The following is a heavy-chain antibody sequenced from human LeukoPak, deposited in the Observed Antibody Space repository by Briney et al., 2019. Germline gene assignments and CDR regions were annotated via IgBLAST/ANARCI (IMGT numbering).Heavy chain of an antibody. Sequence: SETLSLTCTVSGGSISSYYWSWIRQPPGKGLEWIGYIYYSGSTNYNPSLKSRVTISVDTSKNQSSLKLSSVTAADTAVYYCAGVGYDFRHDYWGQGTLVTVSS. CDR2: IYYSGST. D-gene: IGHD3-3*01. J-gene: IGHJ4*02. V-gene: IGHV4-59*01. CDR1: GGSISSYY. CDR3: AGVGYDFRHDY.